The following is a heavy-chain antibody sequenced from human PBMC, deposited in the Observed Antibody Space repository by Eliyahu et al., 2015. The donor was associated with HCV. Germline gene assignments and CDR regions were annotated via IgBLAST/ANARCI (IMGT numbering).Heavy chain of an antibody. Sequence: EVQLLESGGGLVQPGGSLRLSCAASGFTFSSYAMSWVRQAPGEGLGWVSAISGSGGSTYYADSVKGRFTISRDNSKNTLYLQMNSLRAEDTAVYYCAKALLSGYEPHTSWFDPWGQGTLVTVSS. J-gene: IGHJ5*02. D-gene: IGHD3-22*01. CDR1: GFTFSSYA. CDR2: ISGSGGST. CDR3: AKALLSGYEPHTSWFDP. V-gene: IGHV3-23*01.